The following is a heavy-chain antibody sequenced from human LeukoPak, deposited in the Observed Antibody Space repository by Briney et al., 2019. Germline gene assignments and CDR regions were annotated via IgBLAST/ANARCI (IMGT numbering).Heavy chain of an antibody. V-gene: IGHV5-51*01. CDR2: IYPGDSDT. CDR1: GYSFTSYW. CDR3: ARRGIQLWLLEY. D-gene: IGHD5-18*01. Sequence: KFGESLKISCKASGYSFTSYWIGWVRQMPGKGLEWMGIIYPGDSDTRYSPSFQGQVTISADKSINTAYLQWSSLKASDNAIYYCARRGIQLWLLEYWGQGTLVTVSS. J-gene: IGHJ4*02.